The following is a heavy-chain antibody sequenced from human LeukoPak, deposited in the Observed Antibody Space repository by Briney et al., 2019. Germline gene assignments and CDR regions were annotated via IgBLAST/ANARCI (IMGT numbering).Heavy chain of an antibody. CDR3: VSDRETQEQI. V-gene: IGHV3-64D*09. J-gene: IGHJ3*02. CDR1: GFTFRRHN. CDR2: ISYNGDST. Sequence: PGGSLRLSCSGSGFTFRRHNMHWVRQAPGKGLEYVSAISYNGDSTYYVDSVKCRFTISRDNSKNTLDLQMSSLRPEDTAVYYCVSDRETQEQIWGPGTLVSVSS. D-gene: IGHD1-26*01.